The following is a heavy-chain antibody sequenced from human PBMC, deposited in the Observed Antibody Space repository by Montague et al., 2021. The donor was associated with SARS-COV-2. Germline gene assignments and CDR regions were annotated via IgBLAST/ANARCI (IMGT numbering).Heavy chain of an antibody. Sequence: SETLSLTCTVSGGSISRSGYYWGWIRQPQGKELEWIGSIYYSGSNYYNLYLQSRVTISVDTSKNQFSLKLSSVTAADTAVYYCASDGSVSFVILVGLRDYYYDMDVWGRGTTVTVSS. J-gene: IGHJ6*02. CDR3: ASDGSVSFVILVGLRDYYYDMDV. D-gene: IGHD3/OR15-3a*01. CDR2: IYYSGSN. V-gene: IGHV4-39*07. CDR1: GGSISRSGYY.